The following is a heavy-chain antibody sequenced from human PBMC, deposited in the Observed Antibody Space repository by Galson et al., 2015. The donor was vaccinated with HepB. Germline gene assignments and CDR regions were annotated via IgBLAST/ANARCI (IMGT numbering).Heavy chain of an antibody. CDR2: IWYDGSNK. J-gene: IGHJ4*02. D-gene: IGHD3-10*01. CDR1: GFTFSSYG. V-gene: IGHV3-33*01. CDR3: ASERLEFGDTTALFDY. Sequence: SLRLSCAASGFTFSSYGMHWVRQAPGKGLEWVAVIWYDGSNKYFADSVKGRFTISRDNSENTLYLQMNSLRAEDTAVYYCASERLEFGDTTALFDYWGQGTLVTVSS.